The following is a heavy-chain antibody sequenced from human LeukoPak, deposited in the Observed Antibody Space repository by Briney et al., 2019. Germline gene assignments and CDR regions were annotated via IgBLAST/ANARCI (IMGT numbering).Heavy chain of an antibody. D-gene: IGHD6-6*01. CDR3: AKDFWVFGYSSSSSYNWFDP. CDR2: IRYGGSNK. Sequence: GGSLRLSCAASGFTFSSYGMHWVRQAPGKGLEWVAFIRYGGSNKYYADSVKGRFTISRDNSKNTLYLQMNSLRAEDTAVYYCAKDFWVFGYSSSSSYNWFDPWGQGTLVTVSS. V-gene: IGHV3-30*02. CDR1: GFTFSSYG. J-gene: IGHJ5*02.